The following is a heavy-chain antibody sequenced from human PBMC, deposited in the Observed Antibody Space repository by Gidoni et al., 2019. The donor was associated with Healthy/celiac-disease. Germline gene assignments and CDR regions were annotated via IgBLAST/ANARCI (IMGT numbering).Heavy chain of an antibody. V-gene: IGHV4-39*01. CDR1: GGSISSSSYY. J-gene: IGHJ5*02. D-gene: IGHD6-19*01. CDR3: ARHLPGIAVAGNWFDP. Sequence: QLQLQESGPGLVKPSETLSVTCTVSGGSISSSSYYWGWIRQPPGKGLEWIGSIYYSGSTYYNPSLKCRVTISVDTSKIQFSLKLGSVTAADTAVYYCARHLPGIAVAGNWFDPLGQGTLVTVSS. CDR2: IYYSGST.